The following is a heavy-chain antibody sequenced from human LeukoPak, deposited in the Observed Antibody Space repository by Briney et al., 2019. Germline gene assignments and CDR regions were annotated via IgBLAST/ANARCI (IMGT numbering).Heavy chain of an antibody. Sequence: GRSLRLSCAAYGFTFSSYGMHWVRQAPGKGLEWVAVIWYDGSNKYYADSVEGRFTISRDNSKNTLYLQMNSLRAEDTAVYYCASGRLLWFGESYYFDYWGQGTLVTVSS. CDR2: IWYDGSNK. D-gene: IGHD3-10*01. CDR1: GFTFSSYG. V-gene: IGHV3-33*01. CDR3: ASGRLLWFGESYYFDY. J-gene: IGHJ4*02.